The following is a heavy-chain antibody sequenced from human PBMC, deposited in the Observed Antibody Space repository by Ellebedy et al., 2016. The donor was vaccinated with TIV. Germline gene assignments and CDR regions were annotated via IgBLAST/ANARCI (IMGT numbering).Heavy chain of an antibody. CDR1: GDSIRSYY. J-gene: IGHJ4*02. Sequence: MPGGSLRLSCTVSGDSIRSYYWSWIRQPPGKGLEWIAYIHHSGRTSYNPSLESRVTISVDTSKNEFSLKVGSLTAADTAVYYCARDLGWLQFPDWGQGTLVTVSS. CDR2: IHHSGRT. V-gene: IGHV4-59*01. D-gene: IGHD5-24*01. CDR3: ARDLGWLQFPD.